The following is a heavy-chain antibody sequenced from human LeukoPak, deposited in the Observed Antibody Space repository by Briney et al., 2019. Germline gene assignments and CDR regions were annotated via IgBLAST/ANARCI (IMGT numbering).Heavy chain of an antibody. V-gene: IGHV4-59*01. CDR3: ARGRSGYYYVGAFDT. J-gene: IGHJ3*02. D-gene: IGHD3-22*01. CDR1: GGSISSYY. Sequence: SETLSLTCTVSGGSISSYYWSWIRQPPGKGLEWIGYIYYSGSTNYNPSLKSRVTISVDTSKNQFSLKLSSVTAADTAVYYCARGRSGYYYVGAFDTWGQGTMVTVSS. CDR2: IYYSGST.